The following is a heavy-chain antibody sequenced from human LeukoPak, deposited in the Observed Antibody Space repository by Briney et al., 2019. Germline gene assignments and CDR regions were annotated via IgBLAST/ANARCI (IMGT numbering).Heavy chain of an antibody. Sequence: GGPLRLSCAASGFTVSNNYMSWVRQAAGKGLEWVSIIYSGGSTYYADSVKGRFTISRDNSKNTLHLQMKSLRADDTAVYYCGSSPYVWGIDHWGQGTPVTVSS. V-gene: IGHV3-53*01. CDR3: GSSPYVWGIDH. J-gene: IGHJ4*02. CDR2: IYSGGST. CDR1: GFTVSNNY. D-gene: IGHD3-16*01.